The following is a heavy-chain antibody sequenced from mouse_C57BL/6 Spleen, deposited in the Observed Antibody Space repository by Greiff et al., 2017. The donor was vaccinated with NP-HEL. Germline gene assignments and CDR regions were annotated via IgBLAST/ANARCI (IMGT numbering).Heavy chain of an antibody. J-gene: IGHJ2*01. V-gene: IGHV1-15*01. D-gene: IGHD2-1*01. CDR1: GYTFTDYE. CDR2: IDPETGGT. Sequence: VQLQQSGAELVRPGASVTLSCKASGYTFTDYEMHWVKQTPVHGLEWIGAIDPETGGTAYNQKFKGKAILTADKSSSTAYMELRSLTSEDSAVYYCTSYCNYRDYWGQGTTLTVSS. CDR3: TSYCNYRDY.